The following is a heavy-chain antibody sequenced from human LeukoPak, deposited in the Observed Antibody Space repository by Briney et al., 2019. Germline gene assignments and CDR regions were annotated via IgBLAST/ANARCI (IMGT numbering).Heavy chain of an antibody. D-gene: IGHD6-19*01. V-gene: IGHV3-30*18. CDR2: ISYDGSNK. CDR3: AKDTGSSGWADFDY. Sequence: GGSLRLSCAASGFSFRSHGMHWVRQAPGKGLEWVAVISYDGSNKYYADSVKGRFTISRDNSKNTLYLQMNSLRAEDTAVYYCAKDTGSSGWADFDYWGQGTLVTVSS. CDR1: GFSFRSHG. J-gene: IGHJ4*02.